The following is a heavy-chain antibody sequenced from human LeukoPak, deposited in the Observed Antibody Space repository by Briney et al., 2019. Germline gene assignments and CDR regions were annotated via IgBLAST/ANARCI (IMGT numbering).Heavy chain of an antibody. CDR1: GFTFDDYA. V-gene: IGHV3-43D*03. D-gene: IGHD2-2*01. CDR3: AKSSTSCYRGCSYYFDY. J-gene: IGHJ4*02. CDR2: ISWDGGST. Sequence: PGGSLRLSCAASGFTFDDYAMHWVRQAPGKGLEWVSLISWDGGSTYYADSVKGRFTISRDSSKNSLYLQMNSLRAEDTALYYCAKSSTSCYRGCSYYFDYWGQGTLVTVSS.